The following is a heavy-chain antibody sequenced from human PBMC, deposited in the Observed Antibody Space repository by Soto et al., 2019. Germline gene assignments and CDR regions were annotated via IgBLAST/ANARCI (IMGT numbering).Heavy chain of an antibody. CDR2: IYHSGST. V-gene: IGHV4-30-2*01. Sequence: PSETLSLTCAVSGGSISSGGYSWSWIRQPPGKGLEWIGYIYHSGSTYYNPSLKSRVTISVDRSKNQFSLKLSSVTAADTAVYYCASHRGEDTAMVSPRNWFDPWGQGTLVTVS. D-gene: IGHD5-18*01. CDR3: ASHRGEDTAMVSPRNWFDP. J-gene: IGHJ5*02. CDR1: GGSISSGGYS.